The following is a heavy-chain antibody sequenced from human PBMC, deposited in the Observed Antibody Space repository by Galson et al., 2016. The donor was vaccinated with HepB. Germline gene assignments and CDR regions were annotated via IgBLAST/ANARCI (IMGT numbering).Heavy chain of an antibody. CDR3: ARDRGYCSSTRCYGVYYGMDV. J-gene: IGHJ6*02. V-gene: IGHV3-21*01. D-gene: IGHD2-2*01. CDR1: GFSLSSYS. Sequence: SLRLSCAASGFSLSSYSMNWVRQAPGKGLEYVSSISSSSSYIYYPDSVKGRFTIPRDNAKNSLYLQMNSLRAEDTAVCYCARDRGYCSSTRCYGVYYGMDVWGQGTTVTVSS. CDR2: ISSSSSYI.